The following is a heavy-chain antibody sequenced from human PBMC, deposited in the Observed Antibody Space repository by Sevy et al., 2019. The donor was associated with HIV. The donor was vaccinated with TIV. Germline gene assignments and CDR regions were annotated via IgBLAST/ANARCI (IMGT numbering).Heavy chain of an antibody. CDR3: ARGIFSYGYWREFDY. CDR1: GGSMSSFY. Sequence: SETLSLTCTVSGGSMSSFYWNWIRQSPGKGLEWIGYISYSGSTNYNPSLKSRVTISVDTSKNQFSLKLSSVTAADTAVYYCARGIFSYGYWREFDYWGQGYLVTVSS. D-gene: IGHD5-18*01. CDR2: ISYSGST. J-gene: IGHJ4*02. V-gene: IGHV4-59*01.